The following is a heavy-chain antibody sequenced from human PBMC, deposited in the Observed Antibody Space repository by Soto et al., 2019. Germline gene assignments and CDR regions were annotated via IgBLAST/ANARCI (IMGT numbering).Heavy chain of an antibody. J-gene: IGHJ5*02. Sequence: SETLSLTCAVSGGSISSGGYSWCWIRQPPGKGLEWIGYIYHCGSTYYNPSLKSRVTIAVDRSKNQLSLKLSAVTAADTAVYYCARVPGPRGQGPLVTVSS. CDR3: ARVPGP. CDR1: GGSISSGGYS. V-gene: IGHV4-30-2*01. CDR2: IYHCGST.